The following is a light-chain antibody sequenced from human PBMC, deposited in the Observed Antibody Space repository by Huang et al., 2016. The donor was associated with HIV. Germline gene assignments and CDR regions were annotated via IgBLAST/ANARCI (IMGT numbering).Light chain of an antibody. J-gene: IGKJ1*01. V-gene: IGKV3-20*01. CDR1: QSVSSPY. CDR2: GAS. CDR3: QQYDSSPWT. Sequence: EIVLTQSPGTLSLSPGERATLSCRSSQSVSSPYLAWYQQTPGQAPRLLFYGASSRATGIPDRFSGSGSGTDFTLTISRLEPEDLAVYYCQQYDSSPWTFGQGTKVEIK.